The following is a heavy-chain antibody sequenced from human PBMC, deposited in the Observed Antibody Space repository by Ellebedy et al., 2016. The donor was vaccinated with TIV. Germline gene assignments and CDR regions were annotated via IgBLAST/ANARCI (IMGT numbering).Heavy chain of an antibody. Sequence: GESLKISXAASGFTFSSYAMSWVRQAPGKGLEWVSVLSGSGGSTDYADSVKGRFTISRDNSKNTLYLQMNSLRAEDTAVYYCAKAVSGWRYNWFDPWGQGTLVTVSS. J-gene: IGHJ5*02. V-gene: IGHV3-23*01. CDR3: AKAVSGWRYNWFDP. D-gene: IGHD3-3*01. CDR1: GFTFSSYA. CDR2: LSGSGGST.